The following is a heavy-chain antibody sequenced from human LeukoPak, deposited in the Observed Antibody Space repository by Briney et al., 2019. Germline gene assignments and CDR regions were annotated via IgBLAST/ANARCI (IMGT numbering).Heavy chain of an antibody. CDR1: GASISSSNYY. V-gene: IGHV4-61*02. CDR2: IYTSGST. CDR3: ARDGGDWVTHFDP. Sequence: TSQTLSLTCTVSGASISSSNYYWSWIRQPPGNGLEWIGRIYTSGSTNYNPSLKSRVTISLDTSKNQFSLKLTSVTAADTAVYYCARDGGDWVTHFDPWGQGTLVTVSS. D-gene: IGHD2-21*01. J-gene: IGHJ5*02.